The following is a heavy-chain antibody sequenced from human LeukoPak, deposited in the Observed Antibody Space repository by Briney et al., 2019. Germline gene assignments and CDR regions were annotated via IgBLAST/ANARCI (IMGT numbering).Heavy chain of an antibody. CDR2: ISYDGSNK. V-gene: IGHV3-30-3*01. CDR1: GFTFSSYA. CDR3: ARSRGRYCSSTSCYTAFDY. Sequence: GGSLRLSCAASGFTFSSYAMHWVRQAPGKGREWVAVISYDGSNKYYADSVKGRFTISRDNSKNTLYLQMNSLRAEDTAVYYCARSRGRYCSSTSCYTAFDYWGQGTLVTVSS. D-gene: IGHD2-2*02. J-gene: IGHJ4*02.